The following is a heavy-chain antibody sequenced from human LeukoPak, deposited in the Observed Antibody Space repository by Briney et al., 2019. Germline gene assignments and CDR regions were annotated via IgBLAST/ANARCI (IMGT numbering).Heavy chain of an antibody. J-gene: IGHJ6*03. V-gene: IGHV4-30-4*08. D-gene: IGHD3-3*01. Sequence: SETLSLTCTVSGGSISSGDYYWSWIRQPPGKGLEWIGYIYYSGSTYYNPSLKSRVTISVDTSKNQFSLKLSSVTAADTAVYYCARSTNYGFWSGYLRYYYYMDVWGKGTTVTVSS. CDR1: GGSISSGDYY. CDR2: IYYSGST. CDR3: ARSTNYGFWSGYLRYYYYMDV.